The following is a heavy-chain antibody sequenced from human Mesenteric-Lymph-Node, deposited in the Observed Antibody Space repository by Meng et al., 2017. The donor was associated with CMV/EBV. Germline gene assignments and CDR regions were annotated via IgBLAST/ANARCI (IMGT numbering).Heavy chain of an antibody. CDR2: ISSSRTK. D-gene: IGHD2-2*01. CDR3: ARERGGYCSSTSCSRAFDY. J-gene: IGHJ4*02. CDR1: GFTVSSNY. V-gene: IGHV3-69-1*02. Sequence: GESLKISCAASGFTVSSNYMSWVRQAPGKGLEWVSSISSSRTKYYADSVKGRFTISRDNAKSSLYLQMNSLRAEDTAVYYCARERGGYCSSTSCSRAFDYWGQGTLVTVSS.